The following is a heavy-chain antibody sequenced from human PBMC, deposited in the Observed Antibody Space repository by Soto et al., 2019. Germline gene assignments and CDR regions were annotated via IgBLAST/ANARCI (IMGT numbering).Heavy chain of an antibody. CDR1: GYTFTTYD. Sequence: QVQLVQSGAEVRKPGASVKVSCKASGYTFTTYDSNWVRQATGQGLEWMGWMNPNSGNTVYAQKFQGRVTMTRNTSINTAYMELTSLTSDDTAVYYCARYHYYYCMDVWGQGTTVTVSS. V-gene: IGHV1-8*01. J-gene: IGHJ6*02. CDR2: MNPNSGNT. CDR3: ARYHYYYCMDV. D-gene: IGHD3-22*01.